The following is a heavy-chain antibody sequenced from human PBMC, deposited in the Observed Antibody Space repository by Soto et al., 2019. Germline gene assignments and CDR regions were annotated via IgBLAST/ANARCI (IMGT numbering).Heavy chain of an antibody. Sequence: AASVKVSCKASGYTFTSYYMHWVRQAPGQGLEWMGIINPSGGSTSYAQKFQGRVTMTRDTSTSTVYMELSSLRSEDTAVYYCARGLTSITMVRGVIITHKYFDYWGQGTLVTVSS. CDR2: INPSGGST. V-gene: IGHV1-46*03. D-gene: IGHD3-10*01. CDR3: ARGLTSITMVRGVIITHKYFDY. CDR1: GYTFTSYY. J-gene: IGHJ4*02.